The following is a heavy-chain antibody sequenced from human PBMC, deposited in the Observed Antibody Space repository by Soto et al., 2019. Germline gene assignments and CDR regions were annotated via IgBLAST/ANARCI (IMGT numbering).Heavy chain of an antibody. Sequence: SGGSLRLSCAASGFTFSSYAMSWVRQAPGKGLEWVSAISGSGGSTYYADSVKGRFTISRDNSKNTLYLQMNSLRAEDTAVYYCAKAQADTGYSYGYVPYWGQGTLVTVSS. CDR3: AKAQADTGYSYGYVPY. V-gene: IGHV3-23*01. J-gene: IGHJ4*02. D-gene: IGHD5-18*01. CDR2: ISGSGGST. CDR1: GFTFSSYA.